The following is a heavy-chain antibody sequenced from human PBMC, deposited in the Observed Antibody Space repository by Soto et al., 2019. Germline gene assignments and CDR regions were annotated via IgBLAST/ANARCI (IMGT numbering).Heavy chain of an antibody. D-gene: IGHD6-13*01. Sequence: PSETLSLTCAVYGGSFSGYYWTWIRQPPGTGLEWIEEINHSGSTNYNPSLKSRVTISVDTSKNQFSLKLSSVTAADTAVYYCARRGGVAAAIWGYWGQGTLVTISS. CDR2: INHSGST. J-gene: IGHJ4*02. CDR3: ARRGGVAAAIWGY. CDR1: GGSFSGYY. V-gene: IGHV4-34*01.